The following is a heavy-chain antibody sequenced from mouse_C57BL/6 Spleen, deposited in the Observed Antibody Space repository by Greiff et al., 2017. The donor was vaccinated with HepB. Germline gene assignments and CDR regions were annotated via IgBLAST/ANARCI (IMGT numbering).Heavy chain of an antibody. CDR2: ISSGSSTI. Sequence: EVKVVESGGGLVKPGGSLKLSCAASGFTFSDYGMHWVRQAPEKGLEWVAYISSGSSTIYYADTVKGRFTISRDNAKNTLFRQMTSLRSEDTAMYYCARPGYDWYFDVWGTGTTVTVSS. CDR1: GFTFSDYG. J-gene: IGHJ1*03. D-gene: IGHD3-1*01. V-gene: IGHV5-17*01. CDR3: ARPGYDWYFDV.